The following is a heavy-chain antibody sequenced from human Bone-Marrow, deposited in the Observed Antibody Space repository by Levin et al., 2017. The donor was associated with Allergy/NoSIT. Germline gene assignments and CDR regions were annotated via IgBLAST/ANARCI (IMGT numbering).Heavy chain of an antibody. CDR1: GFTFSSYG. Sequence: PGGSLRLSCAASGFTFSSYGMHWVRQAPGKGLEWVAVISYDGSNKYYADSVKGRFTISRDNSKNTLYLQMNSLRAEDTAVYYCAKDLAGIGAFDYWGQGTLVTVSS. CDR2: ISYDGSNK. CDR3: AKDLAGIGAFDY. J-gene: IGHJ4*02. V-gene: IGHV3-30*18. D-gene: IGHD1-14*01.